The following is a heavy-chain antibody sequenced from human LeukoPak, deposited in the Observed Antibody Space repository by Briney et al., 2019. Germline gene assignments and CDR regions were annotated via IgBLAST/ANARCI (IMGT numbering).Heavy chain of an antibody. CDR2: INSDGSST. Sequence: GGSLRLSCAASGFTFSSYWMHWVRQAPGKGLVWVSRINSDGSSTSYADSVKGRFTISRDNAKNTLYLQMNSLRAEDTAVYYCARGARKIAAAGTSVYYYYMDVWGKGTTVTVSS. CDR3: ARGARKIAAAGTSVYYYYMDV. CDR1: GFTFSSYW. V-gene: IGHV3-74*01. D-gene: IGHD6-13*01. J-gene: IGHJ6*03.